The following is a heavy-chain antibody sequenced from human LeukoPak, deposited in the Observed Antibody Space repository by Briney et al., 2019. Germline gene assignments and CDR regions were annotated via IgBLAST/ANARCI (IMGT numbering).Heavy chain of an antibody. Sequence: GESMRISCKASGYTFTNYWIGWVRQMPGKGLEWMGIIYPGDSDTRYSPSFQGQVTISADKSISTAYLQWSSLKASDTAMYYCARHAVPAAMEDYYYYMDVWGKGTTVTVSS. CDR3: ARHAVPAAMEDYYYYMDV. CDR1: GYTFTNYW. D-gene: IGHD2-2*01. J-gene: IGHJ6*03. CDR2: IYPGDSDT. V-gene: IGHV5-51*01.